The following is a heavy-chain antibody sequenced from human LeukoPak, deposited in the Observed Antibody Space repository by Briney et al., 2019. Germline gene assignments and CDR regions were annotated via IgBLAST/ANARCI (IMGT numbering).Heavy chain of an antibody. CDR1: GFTLSSYS. D-gene: IGHD1-14*01. CDR2: ISSSSSTI. J-gene: IGHJ4*02. CDR3: VPDKDYFDY. Sequence: GGSLRLSRAASGFTLSSYSMNWVRQAPGKGLEWVSYISSSSSTIYYADSVKGRFTISRDNAKNSLYLQMNSLRAEDTAVYYCVPDKDYFDYWGRGTLVTVSS. V-gene: IGHV3-48*04.